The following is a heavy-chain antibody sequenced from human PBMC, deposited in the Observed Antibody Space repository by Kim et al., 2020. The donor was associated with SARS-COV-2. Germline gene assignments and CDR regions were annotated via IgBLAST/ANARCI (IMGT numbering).Heavy chain of an antibody. D-gene: IGHD2-15*01. Sequence: SETLSLTCTVSGGSISSYYWSWIRQPPGKGLEWIGYIYYSGSTNYNPSLKSRVTISVDTSKNQFSLKLSSVTAADTAVYYCAGVPRYCSGGSCYSGWFDPWGQGTLVTVSS. CDR2: IYYSGST. J-gene: IGHJ5*02. CDR3: AGVPRYCSGGSCYSGWFDP. V-gene: IGHV4-59*13. CDR1: GGSISSYY.